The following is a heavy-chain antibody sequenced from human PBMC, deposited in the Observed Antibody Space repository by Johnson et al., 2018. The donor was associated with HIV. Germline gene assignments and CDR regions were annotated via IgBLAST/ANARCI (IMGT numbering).Heavy chain of an antibody. D-gene: IGHD5-12*01. CDR2: INWNGGST. CDR1: GFIVSTKY. CDR3: ARGGGGYDGVDAFDI. J-gene: IGHJ3*02. V-gene: IGHV3-20*01. Sequence: VQLVESGGGLVQPGGSLRLSCAASGFIVSTKYMSWVRQAPGKGLEWVSGINWNGGSTGYADSVKGRFTISRDNAKNSLYLQMNSLRAEDTAVYDCARGGGGYDGVDAFDIWGQGTMVTVSS.